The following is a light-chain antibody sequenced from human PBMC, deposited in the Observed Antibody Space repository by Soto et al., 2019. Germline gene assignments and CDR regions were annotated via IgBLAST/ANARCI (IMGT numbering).Light chain of an antibody. J-gene: IGLJ1*01. CDR2: EVS. CDR3: SSYSVSSTSYV. Sequence: QSVPTQPASVSGSPGQSITISCTGTSSDVGSFDLVSWYQQHPGKAPKLMIFEVSNRPSGVSNRFSGSKSGNTASLSISGLQAEDEADYYCSSYSVSSTSYVFATGTKVTV. CDR1: SSDVGSFDL. V-gene: IGLV2-23*02.